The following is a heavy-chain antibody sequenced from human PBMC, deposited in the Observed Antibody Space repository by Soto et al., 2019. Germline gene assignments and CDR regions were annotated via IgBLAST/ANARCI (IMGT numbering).Heavy chain of an antibody. V-gene: IGHV3-9*01. CDR2: ISWNSDKI. CDR3: AKDTYISGWYYLDH. CDR1: GFTFDDYA. D-gene: IGHD6-19*01. Sequence: PGGSLRLSCAASGFTFDDYAMHWVRQVPGEGLEWVSGISWNSDKIIYADSVRGRFTISRDNARNSLFLEMNSLRVEDTAFYYCAKDTYISGWYYLDHWGQGTLVTVSS. J-gene: IGHJ4*02.